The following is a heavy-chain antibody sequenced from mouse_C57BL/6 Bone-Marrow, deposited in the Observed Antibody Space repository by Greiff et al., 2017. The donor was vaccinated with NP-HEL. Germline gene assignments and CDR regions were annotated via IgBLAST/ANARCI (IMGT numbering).Heavy chain of an antibody. CDR1: GFTFNTYA. V-gene: IGHV10-3*01. CDR3: FSPSDYAWFAY. Sequence: EVQGVESGGGLVQPKGSLKLSCAASGFTFNTYAMHWVRQAPGKGLEWVARIRSKSSNYATYYADSVKDRFTISRDDSQSMLYLQMNNLKTEDTAMYYCFSPSDYAWFAYWGQGTLVTVSA. D-gene: IGHD2-4*01. CDR2: IRSKSSNYAT. J-gene: IGHJ3*01.